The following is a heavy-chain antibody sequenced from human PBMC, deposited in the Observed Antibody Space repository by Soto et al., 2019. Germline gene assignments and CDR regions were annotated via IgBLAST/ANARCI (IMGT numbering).Heavy chain of an antibody. CDR3: ARERTDFWSGYLGMDV. Sequence: QVQLQESGPGLVKPSQTLSLTCTVSGGSISSGDYYWSWIRQPPGKGLEWIGYIYYSGSTYYNPSLKSRVTISVDTYKNQFSLKLSSVTAADTAVYYCARERTDFWSGYLGMDVWGQGTTVTVSS. J-gene: IGHJ6*02. D-gene: IGHD3-3*01. V-gene: IGHV4-30-4*01. CDR1: GGSISSGDYY. CDR2: IYYSGST.